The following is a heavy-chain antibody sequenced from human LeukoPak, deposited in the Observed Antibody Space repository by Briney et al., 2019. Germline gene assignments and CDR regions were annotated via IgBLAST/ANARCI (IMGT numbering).Heavy chain of an antibody. D-gene: IGHD6-13*01. CDR2: ISSSSSYI. Sequence: GGSLRLSCAASGFTFSSYSMNWVRQAPGKGLEWVSSISSSSSYIYYADSVKGRFTISSDNAKNSLYLQMNSLRAEDTAVYYCARVNGQQLVRGPFDYWGQGTLVTVSS. V-gene: IGHV3-21*01. J-gene: IGHJ4*02. CDR3: ARVNGQQLVRGPFDY. CDR1: GFTFSSYS.